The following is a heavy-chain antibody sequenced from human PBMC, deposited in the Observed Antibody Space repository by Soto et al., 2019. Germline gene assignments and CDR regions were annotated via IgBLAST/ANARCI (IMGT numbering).Heavy chain of an antibody. CDR1: GLSLSTSGVG. V-gene: IGHV2-5*01. Sequence: QITLKESGPTLVKPTQTLTLTCTFSGLSLSTSGVGVGWIRQPPGKALEWLALIYWNDDKRYSPSLKSRLTITKDTSKNQVVLTMTNMDPVDTATYYCAHTPPIVQYDPHFDYWGQGTLVTVSS. D-gene: IGHD3-3*01. CDR2: IYWNDDK. J-gene: IGHJ4*02. CDR3: AHTPPIVQYDPHFDY.